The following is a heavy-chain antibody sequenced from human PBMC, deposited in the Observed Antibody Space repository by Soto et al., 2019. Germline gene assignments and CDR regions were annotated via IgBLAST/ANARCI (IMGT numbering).Heavy chain of an antibody. J-gene: IGHJ4*02. CDR3: ARGGGPYVWFNEF. Sequence: QEQLVQSGAEVKKPGSSVKVSCKDSGGLFSSFAISWVRQAPGQGREWMGGIIPVFGTTNYAQKFQGRVTITADESTNTAYMELGSLRSDDTAMYYCARGGGPYVWFNEFWGQGTQVTVSS. D-gene: IGHD3-16*01. CDR1: GGLFSSFA. CDR2: IIPVFGTT. V-gene: IGHV1-69*01.